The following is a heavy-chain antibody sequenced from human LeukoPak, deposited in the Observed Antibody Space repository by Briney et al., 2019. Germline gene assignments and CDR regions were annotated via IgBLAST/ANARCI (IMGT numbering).Heavy chain of an antibody. CDR1: GGSFSGYY. CDR3: ARGFPNMVRSNNWFDP. Sequence: SETLSLTCAVYGGSFSGYYWSWIRQPPGMGLEWIGEINHSGSTNYNPSLKSRVTISVDTSKNQFSLKLSSVTAADTAVYYCARGFPNMVRSNNWFDPWGQGTLVTVSS. CDR2: INHSGST. J-gene: IGHJ5*02. V-gene: IGHV4-34*01. D-gene: IGHD3-10*01.